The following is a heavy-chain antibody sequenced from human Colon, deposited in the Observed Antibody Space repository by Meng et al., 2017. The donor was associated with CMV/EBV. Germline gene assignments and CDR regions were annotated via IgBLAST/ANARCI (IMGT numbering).Heavy chain of an antibody. J-gene: IGHJ2*01. CDR3: AREWEGSSGNYYSGYFDL. Sequence: GESLKISCAASGFTFSSYSMNWVRQAPGKGLEWVSSISSSSSYIYYADSVKGRFTISRDNAKNSLYLQMNSLRAEDTAVYYCAREWEGSSGNYYSGYFDLWGRGTLVTVSS. CDR2: ISSSSSYI. D-gene: IGHD1-26*01. V-gene: IGHV3-21*06. CDR1: GFTFSSYS.